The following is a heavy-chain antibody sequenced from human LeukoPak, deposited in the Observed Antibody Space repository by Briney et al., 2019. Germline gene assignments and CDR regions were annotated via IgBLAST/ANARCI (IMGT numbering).Heavy chain of an antibody. CDR1: GFTFSTSA. CDR3: AKRPNYDSSGHFDF. CDR2: ISESGGST. V-gene: IGHV3-23*01. J-gene: IGHJ4*02. Sequence: SGGSLRLSCVVSGFTFSTSAMSWVRQAPGKGLEWVSGISESGGSTYYADSVKGRFTSSRDNSKNTLYLQMNNLRAEDTAAYYCAKRPNYDSSGHFDFRGQGTLVTVSS. D-gene: IGHD3-22*01.